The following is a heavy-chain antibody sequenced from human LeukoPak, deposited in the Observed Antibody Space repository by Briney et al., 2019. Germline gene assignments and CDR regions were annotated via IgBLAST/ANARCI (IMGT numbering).Heavy chain of an antibody. V-gene: IGHV4-34*01. CDR2: VNPSGSS. CDR3: ARDRYSSGWYTARIDY. J-gene: IGHJ4*02. D-gene: IGHD6-19*01. Sequence: SETLSLTCAVYGGSFSGYYWSWIRQTPGKGLEWIGEVNPSGSSNYNPSLESRVTISVDTSKNQFSLKLSSVTAADTAVYYCARDRYSSGWYTARIDYWGQGTLVTVSS. CDR1: GGSFSGYY.